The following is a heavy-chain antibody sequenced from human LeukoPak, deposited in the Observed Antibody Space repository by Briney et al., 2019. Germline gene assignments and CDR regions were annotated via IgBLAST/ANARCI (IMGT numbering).Heavy chain of an antibody. Sequence: GGSLRLSCSASGFTFSSYNMNWVRQAPGKGLEWLSSISSGTSYIYYADSVKGRFTISRDNAKNSLYLQMNSLRAEDTAVYYCARDRSTIVRSFDYWGQGTLVTVSS. CDR1: GFTFSSYN. CDR2: ISSGTSYI. J-gene: IGHJ4*02. D-gene: IGHD1-26*01. CDR3: ARDRSTIVRSFDY. V-gene: IGHV3-21*01.